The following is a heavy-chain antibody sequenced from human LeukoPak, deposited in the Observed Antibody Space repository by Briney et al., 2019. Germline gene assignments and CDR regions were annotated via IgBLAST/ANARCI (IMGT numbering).Heavy chain of an antibody. Sequence: GGSLRLSCAASGFTFDDYGMSWVRQAPGKGLEWVSGINWNGGSTGYADSVKGRFTISRDNAKNSLYLQMNSLRAEDTAVYYCARAGRCSSTSCPRNWFDPWGQGTLVTVSS. D-gene: IGHD2-2*01. CDR3: ARAGRCSSTSCPRNWFDP. V-gene: IGHV3-20*04. CDR1: GFTFDDYG. J-gene: IGHJ5*02. CDR2: INWNGGST.